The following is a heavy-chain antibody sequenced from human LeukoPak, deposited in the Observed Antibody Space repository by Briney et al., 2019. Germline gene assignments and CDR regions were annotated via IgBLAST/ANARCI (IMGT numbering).Heavy chain of an antibody. CDR1: GFTVSSNY. D-gene: IGHD3-10*01. CDR3: ARDRGEDYGSRLDAFDI. Sequence: GGSLRLSCAASGFTVSSNYMSWVRQAPGKGLEWVSVIYSGGSTYYADSVKGRFTISRDNSKNTLYLQMNSLRAEDTAVYYCARDRGEDYGSRLDAFDIWGQGTMVTVSS. CDR2: IYSGGST. J-gene: IGHJ3*02. V-gene: IGHV3-66*01.